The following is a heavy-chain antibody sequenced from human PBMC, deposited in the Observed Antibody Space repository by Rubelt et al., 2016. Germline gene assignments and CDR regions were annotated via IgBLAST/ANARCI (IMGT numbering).Heavy chain of an antibody. V-gene: IGHV4-34*01. J-gene: IGHJ4*02. Sequence: QVQLQQWGAGLLKPSETLSLTCAVYGGSFSGYYWSWIRQPPGKGLEWIGELNHSGSPNYNPSLKGGVTISVDTSTNQFSRQVSSVTDADTAVYYCARLRKQGWGSYRLYYVDYWGQGTLVTVSS. CDR2: LNHSGSP. D-gene: IGHD3-16*02. CDR1: GGSFSGYY. CDR3: ARLRKQGWGSYRLYYVDY.